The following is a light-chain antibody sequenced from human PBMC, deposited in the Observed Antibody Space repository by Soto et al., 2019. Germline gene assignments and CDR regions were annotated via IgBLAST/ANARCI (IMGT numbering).Light chain of an antibody. V-gene: IGKV3-11*01. CDR2: DAS. J-gene: IGKJ2*01. CDR3: QQRSNWPPYT. Sequence: EMVLTQSPATLSLSPGEIATLSCRASQSVSSYLAWYQQKPGQAPRLLIYDASNRATGIPARFSGSGSGTDFTLTISSLETEDFAVYYCQQRSNWPPYTFGQGTKLEIK. CDR1: QSVSSY.